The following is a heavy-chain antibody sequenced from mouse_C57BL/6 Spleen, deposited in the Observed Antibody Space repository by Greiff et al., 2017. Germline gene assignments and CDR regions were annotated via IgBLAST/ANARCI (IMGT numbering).Heavy chain of an antibody. CDR1: GYTFTDYE. J-gene: IGHJ2*01. D-gene: IGHD1-1*01. CDR2: IDPETGGT. Sequence: QVQLKQSGAELVRPGASVTLSCKASGYTFTDYEMHWVKQTPVHGLEWIGAIDPETGGTAYNQKFKGKAILTADKSSSTAYMELRSLTSEDSAVYYWTRRTTVVYFDYWGQGTTLTVSS. CDR3: TRRTTVVYFDY. V-gene: IGHV1-15*01.